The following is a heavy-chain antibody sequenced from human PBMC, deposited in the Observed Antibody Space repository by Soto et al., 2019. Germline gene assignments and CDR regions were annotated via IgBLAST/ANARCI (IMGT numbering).Heavy chain of an antibody. J-gene: IGHJ4*02. Sequence: QGQLVQSGAELKKPGSSVKVSCKASGGSFSNFGISWVRQAPGQGLEWMGGIVPVFGRPNYAQRFRGRLTITADESTSTGYMELISLRSDDTAVYYCAREGSGYNFWGQGTQVTVSS. V-gene: IGHV1-69*01. CDR2: IVPVFGRP. D-gene: IGHD5-12*01. CDR3: AREGSGYNF. CDR1: GGSFSNFG.